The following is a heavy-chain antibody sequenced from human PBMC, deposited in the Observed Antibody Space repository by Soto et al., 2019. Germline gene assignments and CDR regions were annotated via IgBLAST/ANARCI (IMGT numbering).Heavy chain of an antibody. CDR3: ARQSSIAAHDAFDI. Sequence: SETLSLTCTVSGGSISSSSYYWGWIRQPPGKGLEWIGSIYYSGSTYYNPTLKSRVTISVNTSKNQFSLRLSSVTAADTAVYYCARQSSIAAHDAFDIWGQGTMVTVSS. D-gene: IGHD6-6*01. CDR1: GGSISSSSYY. J-gene: IGHJ3*02. CDR2: IYYSGST. V-gene: IGHV4-39*01.